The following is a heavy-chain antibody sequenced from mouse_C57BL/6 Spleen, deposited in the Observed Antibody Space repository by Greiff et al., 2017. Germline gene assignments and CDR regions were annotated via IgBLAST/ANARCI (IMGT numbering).Heavy chain of an antibody. CDR1: GFTFSDYG. J-gene: IGHJ4*01. CDR3: ARDYGISWGNFYAMDY. CDR2: NSSGSSTI. Sequence: EVKLMESGGGLVKPGGSLKLSCAASGFTFSDYGMHWVRQAPEKGLEWVAYNSSGSSTIYYADKVKGRFTISIDNAKNTLFLQMTSLRSEDTAMYYCARDYGISWGNFYAMDYWGQGTSVTVAS. D-gene: IGHD1-1*01. V-gene: IGHV5-17*01.